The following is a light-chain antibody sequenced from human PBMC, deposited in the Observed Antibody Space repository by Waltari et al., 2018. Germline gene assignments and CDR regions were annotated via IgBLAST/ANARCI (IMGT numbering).Light chain of an antibody. Sequence: QSVLTQPPSASGTPGQRVTISCSGSSSNLGSNTVSWYQQLPDKAPKLFIYINTQRPSGVPDRFSGSKSGTSASLAISGLQSWDEADYYCAAWDDSRGYVFGTGTKVTVL. CDR2: INT. CDR3: AAWDDSRGYV. CDR1: SSNLGSNT. V-gene: IGLV1-44*01. J-gene: IGLJ1*01.